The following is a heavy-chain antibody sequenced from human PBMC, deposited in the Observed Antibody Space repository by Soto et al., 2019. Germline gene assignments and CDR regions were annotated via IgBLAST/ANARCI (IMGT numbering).Heavy chain of an antibody. Sequence: SETLALTCTFSGGSISSSIYYWGWIRQPPGKGLEWIGSIYYSGSTYYNPSLKSRVTISVDTSKNQFSLKLSSVTAADTAVYYCASRKKRYYFDYWGQGTLVTVS. CDR3: ASRKKRYYFDY. V-gene: IGHV4-39*01. CDR1: GGSISSSIYY. CDR2: IYYSGST. J-gene: IGHJ4*02.